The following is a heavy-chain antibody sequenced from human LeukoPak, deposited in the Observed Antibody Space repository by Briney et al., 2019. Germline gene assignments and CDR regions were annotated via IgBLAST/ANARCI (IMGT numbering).Heavy chain of an antibody. CDR1: GFTLSDSA. J-gene: IGHJ5*02. D-gene: IGHD1-26*01. CDR2: IDRPAKSYAT. Sequence: VLLGGSLKLSCAASGFTLSDSAIHWVRPASGKGLEWVGLIDRPAKSYATAYGASVGGRFTISRDDSKNTAYLQMDSLKTEDTALYYCTRDRGTYNWLDPWGQGTLVTVSS. V-gene: IGHV3-73*01. CDR3: TRDRGTYNWLDP.